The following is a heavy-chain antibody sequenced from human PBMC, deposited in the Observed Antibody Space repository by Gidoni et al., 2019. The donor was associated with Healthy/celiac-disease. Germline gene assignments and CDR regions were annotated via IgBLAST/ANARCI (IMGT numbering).Heavy chain of an antibody. CDR2: ISYDGSNK. CDR3: ARGRGARITIFGVVIDY. CDR1: GFTFSSYA. J-gene: IGHJ4*02. Sequence: QVQLVESGGGVVQPGRSLRLSCAASGFTFSSYAMHWVRQAPGKGLEWVAVISYDGSNKYYADSVKGRFTISRDNSKNTLYLQMNSLRAEDTAVYYCARGRGARITIFGVVIDYWGQGTLVTVSS. V-gene: IGHV3-30*01. D-gene: IGHD3-3*01.